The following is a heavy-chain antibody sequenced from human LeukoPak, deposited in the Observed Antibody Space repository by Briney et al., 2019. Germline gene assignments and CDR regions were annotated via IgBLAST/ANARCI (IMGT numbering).Heavy chain of an antibody. Sequence: SETLSLTCAVYGGSFSGYYWSWIRQPPGKGLEWIGVINHSGSTNYHPSLKSRVTISVDTSKNQFSLKLSSVTAADTAVYYCARGRSRYSSGWYGSRWFDPWGQGTLVTVSS. D-gene: IGHD6-19*01. CDR2: INHSGST. V-gene: IGHV4-34*01. CDR1: GGSFSGYY. CDR3: ARGRSRYSSGWYGSRWFDP. J-gene: IGHJ5*02.